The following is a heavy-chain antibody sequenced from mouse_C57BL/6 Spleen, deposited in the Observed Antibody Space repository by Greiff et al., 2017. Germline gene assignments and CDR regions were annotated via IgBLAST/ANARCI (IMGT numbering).Heavy chain of an antibody. V-gene: IGHV1-50*01. Sequence: QVQLQQPGAELVKPGASVKLSCKASGYTFTSYWMPWVKQRPGQGLEWLGEIDPSDRDTNYNQKFKGKATLTVDTSSRTAYMQLSSLTAEDAAVYYCAGSSLSAWLSDWGQGALVTSSA. CDR1: GYTFTSYW. CDR3: AGSSLSAWLSD. J-gene: IGHJ3*01. D-gene: IGHD6-2*01. CDR2: IDPSDRDT.